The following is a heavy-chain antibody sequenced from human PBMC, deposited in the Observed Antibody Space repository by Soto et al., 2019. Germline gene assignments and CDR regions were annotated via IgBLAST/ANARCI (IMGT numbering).Heavy chain of an antibody. CDR2: IKSKPNGGTT. Sequence: EVQLVESGGGLVKPGESLRLSCTASGFTFRNAWMSWVRQAPGKGLEWVGRIKSKPNGGTTDYGAAVKGRFTISRDDSKNMMYLQMNSLKTEDTAVYYCTTDNWFDPWGQGTLDTVSS. CDR3: TTDNWFDP. J-gene: IGHJ5*02. V-gene: IGHV3-15*01. CDR1: GFTFRNAW.